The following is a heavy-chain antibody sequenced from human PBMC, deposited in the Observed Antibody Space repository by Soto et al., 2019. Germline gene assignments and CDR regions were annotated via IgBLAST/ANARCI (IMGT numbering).Heavy chain of an antibody. CDR2: IKGKPDGGAT. J-gene: IGHJ4*02. Sequence: GGSLRLSCAASGITFNTAWLTWVRQAPGKGLEWVGRIKGKPDGGATDYAAPVEGRFTISRDDSQNTVFLQMNSLKTDDTAVYYCTAGSPFNYWGPGTLVTVSS. V-gene: IGHV3-15*01. CDR3: TAGSPFNY. CDR1: GITFNTAW.